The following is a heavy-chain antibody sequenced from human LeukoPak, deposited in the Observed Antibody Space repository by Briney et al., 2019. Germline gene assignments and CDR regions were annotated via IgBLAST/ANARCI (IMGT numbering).Heavy chain of an antibody. CDR2: INAGNGNT. CDR3: ARAMYCSGGSCYSGDWFDP. Sequence: GASVKVSCKASGYTFTSYAMHWVRQAPGQRLEWMGWINAGNGNTKYSQKFQGRVTITRDTSASTAYMELSSLRSEDTAVYYCARAMYCSGGSCYSGDWFDPWGQGTLVTVSS. V-gene: IGHV1-3*01. D-gene: IGHD2-15*01. J-gene: IGHJ5*02. CDR1: GYTFTSYA.